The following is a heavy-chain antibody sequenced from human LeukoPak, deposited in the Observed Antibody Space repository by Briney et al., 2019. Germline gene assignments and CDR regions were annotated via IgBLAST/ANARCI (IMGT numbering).Heavy chain of an antibody. CDR1: GYTFTIYD. Sequence: ASVTVSCKASGYTFTIYDINWVRQATGQGREWMGWMNPNSGNTGYAQKFQGRVTMTRNTSISTAYMELSSLRSEDTAVYYCARSTYYYDSSGYPLYYFDYWGQGTLVTVSS. CDR2: MNPNSGNT. D-gene: IGHD3-22*01. CDR3: ARSTYYYDSSGYPLYYFDY. V-gene: IGHV1-8*01. J-gene: IGHJ4*02.